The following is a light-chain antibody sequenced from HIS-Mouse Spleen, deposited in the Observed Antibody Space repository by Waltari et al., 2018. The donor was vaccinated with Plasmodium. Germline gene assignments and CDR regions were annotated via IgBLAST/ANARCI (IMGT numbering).Light chain of an antibody. J-gene: IGKJ3*01. V-gene: IGKV3-15*01. CDR1: QSVSSN. Sequence: EIAMTHPPATMSVSPGERATLSCRASQSVSSNLAWYQQKPGQAPRLLIYGASTRATGIPARFSGSGSGTEFTLTISSLQSEDFAVYYCQQYNNWSFTFGPGTKVDIK. CDR3: QQYNNWSFT. CDR2: GAS.